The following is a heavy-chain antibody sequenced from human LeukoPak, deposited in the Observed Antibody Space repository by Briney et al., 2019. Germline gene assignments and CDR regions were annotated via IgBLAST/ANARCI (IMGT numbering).Heavy chain of an antibody. V-gene: IGHV1-69*06. CDR2: IIPIFGTA. D-gene: IGHD3-22*01. CDR1: GYTFTSYG. J-gene: IGHJ4*02. CDR3: ARDDVPHYYDSSGYEYYFDY. Sequence: SVKVSCKASGYTFTSYGISWVRQAPGQGLEWMGGIIPIFGTANYAQKFQGRVTITADRSTSTAYMELSSLRSEDTAVYYCARDDVPHYYDSSGYEYYFDYWGQGTLVTVSS.